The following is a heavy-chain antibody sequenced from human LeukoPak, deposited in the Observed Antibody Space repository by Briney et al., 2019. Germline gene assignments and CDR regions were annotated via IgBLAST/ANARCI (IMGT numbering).Heavy chain of an antibody. CDR3: ARGLAVAQDAFDI. CDR2: ISGSGGST. D-gene: IGHD6-19*01. CDR1: GFTFSSYA. Sequence: PGGSLRLSCAASGFTFSSYAMSWVRQAPGKGLEWVSAISGSGGSTYYADSVKGRFTISRDNSKNTLYLQMNSLRAEDTAVYYCARGLAVAQDAFDIWGQGIMVTVSS. V-gene: IGHV3-23*01. J-gene: IGHJ3*02.